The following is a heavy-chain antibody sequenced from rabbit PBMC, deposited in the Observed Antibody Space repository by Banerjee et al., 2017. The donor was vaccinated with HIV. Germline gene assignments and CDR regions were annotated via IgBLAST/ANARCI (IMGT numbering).Heavy chain of an antibody. CDR1: GFTFSSYW. J-gene: IGHJ4*01. CDR3: AREPSSSGANYDL. V-gene: IGHV1S7*01. CDR2: IDPVFGST. D-gene: IGHD1-1*01. Sequence: QLEESGGDLVKPEGSLTLTCTASGFTFSSYWICWVRQAPGKGLEWIGYIDPVFGSTYYASWVNGRFTISSHNAQNTLYLQLNSLTAADTATYFCAREPSSSGANYDLWGPGTLVTVS.